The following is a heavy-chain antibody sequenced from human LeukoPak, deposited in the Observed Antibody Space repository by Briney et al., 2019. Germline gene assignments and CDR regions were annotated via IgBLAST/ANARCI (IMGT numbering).Heavy chain of an antibody. Sequence: PGGSLRLSCAASGFTFSSYAMSWVRQAPGKGLEWVSAISGSGGSTYYADSVKGRFTISRDNSKNTLYLQMNSLRAEDTAVYYCAKAYYYDSSGYTWGVDYWGQGTLVTVSS. CDR1: GFTFSSYA. J-gene: IGHJ4*02. CDR3: AKAYYYDSSGYTWGVDY. V-gene: IGHV3-23*01. D-gene: IGHD3-22*01. CDR2: ISGSGGST.